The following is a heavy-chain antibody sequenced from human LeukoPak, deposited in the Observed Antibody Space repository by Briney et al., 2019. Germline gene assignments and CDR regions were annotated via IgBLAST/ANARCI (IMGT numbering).Heavy chain of an antibody. CDR3: ARDTGSARRGAFDI. V-gene: IGHV4-59*12. Sequence: SETLSLTCTVSGGSISSYYWSWIRQPPGKGLEWIGYIYYSGSTNYNPSLKSRVTISVDTSKNQFSLKLSSVTAADTAVYYCARDTGSARRGAFDIWGQGTMVTVSS. J-gene: IGHJ3*02. D-gene: IGHD2-8*02. CDR2: IYYSGST. CDR1: GGSISSYY.